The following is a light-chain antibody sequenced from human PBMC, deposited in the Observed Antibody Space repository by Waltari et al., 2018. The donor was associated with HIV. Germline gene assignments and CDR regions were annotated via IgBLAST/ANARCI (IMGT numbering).Light chain of an antibody. J-gene: IGKJ5*01. Sequence: IQMTQSPSSLSASVGDRVTITCRASQSISSYLNWYQQKPGKAPNLLIYAASSLQSGVPSRFSGSGSGTDFTLTISSLQPEDFATYYCQQSYSTITFGQGTRLEIK. CDR2: AAS. CDR1: QSISSY. V-gene: IGKV1-39*01. CDR3: QQSYSTIT.